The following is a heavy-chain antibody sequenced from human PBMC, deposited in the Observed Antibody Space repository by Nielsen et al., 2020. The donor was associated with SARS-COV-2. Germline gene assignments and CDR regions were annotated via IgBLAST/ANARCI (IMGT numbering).Heavy chain of an antibody. CDR3: ASQVWGLNYFDY. J-gene: IGHJ4*02. CDR1: GGSISSSSYY. D-gene: IGHD7-27*01. V-gene: IGHV4-39*01. CDR2: IYYSGST. Sequence: SETLSLTCTVSGGSISSSSYYWGWIRQPPGKGLEWIGSIYYSGSTYYNPSLKSRVTISVDTSKNQFSLKLSSVTAADTAVYYCASQVWGLNYFDYWSQGTLVTVSS.